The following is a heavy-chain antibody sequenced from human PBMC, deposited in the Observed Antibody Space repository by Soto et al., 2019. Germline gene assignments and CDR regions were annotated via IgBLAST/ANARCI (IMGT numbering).Heavy chain of an antibody. CDR3: AIWGHRAGVVPAASEGY. D-gene: IGHD2-2*01. CDR1: GFTFSSYG. Sequence: QVQLVESGGGVVQPGRSLRLSCAASGFTFSSYGMHWVRQAPGKGLEWVAVISYDGSNKYYADSVKGRFTISRDNSKNTLYLQMNSLRAEDTAVYYCAIWGHRAGVVPAASEGYWGQGTLVTVSS. CDR2: ISYDGSNK. V-gene: IGHV3-30*03. J-gene: IGHJ4*02.